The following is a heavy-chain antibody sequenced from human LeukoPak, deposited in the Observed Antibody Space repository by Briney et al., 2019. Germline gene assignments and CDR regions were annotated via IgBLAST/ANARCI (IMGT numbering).Heavy chain of an antibody. D-gene: IGHD3-9*01. CDR2: ISVSGGTT. J-gene: IGHJ4*02. Sequence: GGSLRLSCAASGFTFSNYAMGWVRQAPGKGLEWVSVISVSGGTTYYADSVKGRFTISRDNSKTTLYLQMNSLRAEDTAVYYCAKYEIGLDYWGQGTLVTVSS. V-gene: IGHV3-23*01. CDR3: AKYEIGLDY. CDR1: GFTFSNYA.